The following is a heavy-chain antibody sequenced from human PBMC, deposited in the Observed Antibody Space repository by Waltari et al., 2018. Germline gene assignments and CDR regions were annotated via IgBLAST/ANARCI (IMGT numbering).Heavy chain of an antibody. J-gene: IGHJ4*02. D-gene: IGHD5-18*01. CDR1: GFLFDDYG. Sequence: VHLVESGGGLVRPGGSLSLSCAASGFLFDDYGWPRVRQAPGKGLEWVAGINWNSGTIHYADSVKGRFTISRDNAENSLYLQMNSLTTEDTAVYYCTKDMDGATAMAPRLDFWGQGTLVTVSS. CDR3: TKDMDGATAMAPRLDF. V-gene: IGHV3-9*01. CDR2: INWNSGTI.